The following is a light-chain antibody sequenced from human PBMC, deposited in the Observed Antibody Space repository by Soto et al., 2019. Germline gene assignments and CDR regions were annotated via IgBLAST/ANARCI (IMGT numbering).Light chain of an antibody. Sequence: QSALTQPASVSGSPGQSITISCTGTSSDIGDYNYVSWYQQHPGKAPKLMIYEVSNRPSGISNRFSGSKSGNTASLTVSGLQAEDEADYYCSSFSGTHSPILFGGGTKVTVL. V-gene: IGLV2-14*01. J-gene: IGLJ3*02. CDR1: SSDIGDYNY. CDR3: SSFSGTHSPIL. CDR2: EVS.